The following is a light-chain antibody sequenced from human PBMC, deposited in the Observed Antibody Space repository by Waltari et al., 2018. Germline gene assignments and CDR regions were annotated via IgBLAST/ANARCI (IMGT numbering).Light chain of an antibody. J-gene: IGKJ3*01. CDR1: QSVSSTY. CDR3: QQYGGSPFT. Sequence: EIVLTQSPGTLSLSPGDRATLSCRASQSVSSTYLAWYQQKPGQAPRLLIYSVSSRATGIPVRFSGSESWTDFTLTISRLEPEDFAVYYWQQYGGSPFTFGPGTTVDV. V-gene: IGKV3-20*01. CDR2: SVS.